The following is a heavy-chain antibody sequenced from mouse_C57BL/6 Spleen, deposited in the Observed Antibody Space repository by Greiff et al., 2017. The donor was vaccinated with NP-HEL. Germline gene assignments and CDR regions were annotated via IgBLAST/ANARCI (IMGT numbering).Heavy chain of an antibody. V-gene: IGHV1-19*01. J-gene: IGHJ1*03. Sequence: EVQLQQSGPVLVKPGASVKMSCKASGYTFTDYYMNWVKQSHGKSLEWIGVINPYNGGTSYNQKFKGKATLTVDKSSSTAYMELNSLTSEDSAVYYCARGDYYGSSYNWYFDVWGTGTTVTVSS. D-gene: IGHD1-1*01. CDR1: GYTFTDYY. CDR2: INPYNGGT. CDR3: ARGDYYGSSYNWYFDV.